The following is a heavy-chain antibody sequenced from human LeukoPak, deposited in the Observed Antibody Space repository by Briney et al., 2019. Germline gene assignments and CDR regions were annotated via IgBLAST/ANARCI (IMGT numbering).Heavy chain of an antibody. D-gene: IGHD3-10*01. CDR3: ARDESDPAGGFDP. CDR2: ISSSSSYI. CDR1: TFTFSSYS. J-gene: IGHJ5*02. Sequence: GGSLRLSCAASTFTFSSYSTNWVRQAPGKGLEWVSSISSSSSYIYYADSVKGRFTISRDNAKNSLYLQMNSLRAEDTAVYYCARDESDPAGGFDPWGQGTPVTVSS. V-gene: IGHV3-21*01.